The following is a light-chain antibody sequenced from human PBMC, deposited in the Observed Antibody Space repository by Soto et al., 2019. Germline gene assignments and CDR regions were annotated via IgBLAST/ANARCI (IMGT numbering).Light chain of an antibody. CDR1: INDIGGFNF. CDR3: SSYTASDTVV. CDR2: DVS. Sequence: QSVLTQPASVSGSPGQSITISCTGTINDIGGFNFVSWYQQRPGNVPKLMIFDVSVWPSGVSARFSGSKSGNTASLTISGLQAEDEADYYCSSYTASDTVVFGGGTKVTVL. V-gene: IGLV2-14*03. J-gene: IGLJ2*01.